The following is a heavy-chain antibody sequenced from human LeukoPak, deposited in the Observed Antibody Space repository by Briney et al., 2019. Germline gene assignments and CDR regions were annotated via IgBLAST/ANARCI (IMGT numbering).Heavy chain of an antibody. J-gene: IGHJ4*02. CDR1: GGSISSYY. Sequence: PSVTLSLTCTISGGSISSYYWSWIRQPPGKGLEWIGYIYYSGSTNYNPSLKSRVTISVDTSKNQFSLKLSSVTAADTAVYYCARGRAVAGTFDYWGQGTLVTVSS. V-gene: IGHV4-59*01. CDR2: IYYSGST. CDR3: ARGRAVAGTFDY. D-gene: IGHD6-19*01.